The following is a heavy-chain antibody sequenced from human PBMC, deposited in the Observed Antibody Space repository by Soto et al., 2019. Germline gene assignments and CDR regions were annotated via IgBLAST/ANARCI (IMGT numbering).Heavy chain of an antibody. CDR3: AGEVIVVVPAASNWFDP. V-gene: IGHV4-39*01. Sequence: QLQLQESGPGLVKPSETLSLTCTVSGGSISSSSYYWGWIRQLPGKGLEWIGSIYYSGSTYYNPSLKSRVTISVDTSKNQFSLKLSSVTAADTAVYYCAGEVIVVVPAASNWFDPWGQGTLVTVSS. D-gene: IGHD2-2*01. CDR1: GGSISSSSYY. CDR2: IYYSGST. J-gene: IGHJ5*02.